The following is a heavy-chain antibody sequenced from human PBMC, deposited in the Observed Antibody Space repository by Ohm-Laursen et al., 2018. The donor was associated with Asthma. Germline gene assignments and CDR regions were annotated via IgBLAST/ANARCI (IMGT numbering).Heavy chain of an antibody. CDR3: VRGGLPTLLDAFDI. CDR1: GASFSTYY. CDR2: IYSTGST. Sequence: GTLSLTCTLSGASFSTYYWGWIRQPPGKGLEWIGYIYSTGSTNYNPSLESRVTISVDTSKNQFSLKLSSVTAADTAVYYCVRGGLPTLLDAFDIWGQGTMVTVSS. V-gene: IGHV4-59*01. J-gene: IGHJ3*02. D-gene: IGHD3-16*01.